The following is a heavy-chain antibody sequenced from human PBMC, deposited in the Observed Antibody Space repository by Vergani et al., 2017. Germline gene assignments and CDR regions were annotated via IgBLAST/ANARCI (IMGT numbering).Heavy chain of an antibody. J-gene: IGHJ6*02. Sequence: QVQLVESGGGVVQPGRSLRLSYAASGFTFSSYAMHWVRQAPGKGLEWVAVITYDGSNKYYADYVKGRFTISRDNSKNTLYLQRNSLRAEDTAVYYCASPDETIAAAGTGYYYGMDVWGQGTTVTVSS. CDR1: GFTFSSYA. CDR2: ITYDGSNK. V-gene: IGHV3-30*01. D-gene: IGHD6-13*01. CDR3: ASPDETIAAAGTGYYYGMDV.